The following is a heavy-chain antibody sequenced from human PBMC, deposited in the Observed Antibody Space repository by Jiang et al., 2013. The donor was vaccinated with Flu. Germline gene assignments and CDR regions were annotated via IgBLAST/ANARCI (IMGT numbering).Heavy chain of an antibody. CDR3: ARDPLRSIYYFDY. CDR2: ISSSSSTI. V-gene: IGHV3-48*01. J-gene: IGHJ4*02. CDR1: GFTFSSYT. D-gene: IGHD3-3*01. Sequence: QLVESGGGLVQPGGSLRLSCAASGFTFSSYTMNWVRQAPGKGLEWVAYISSSSSTIYNADSVKGRFTISRDNAKNSLYLQMNSLRAEDTAVYYCARDPLRSIYYFDYWGQGTLVTVSS.